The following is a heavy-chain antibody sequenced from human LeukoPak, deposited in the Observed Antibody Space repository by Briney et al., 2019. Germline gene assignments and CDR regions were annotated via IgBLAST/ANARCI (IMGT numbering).Heavy chain of an antibody. CDR2: INHSGST. D-gene: IGHD6-6*01. CDR3: ARLYSSSDY. Sequence: PSETLSLTCAVYGGSLSGYYWSWIRQPPGKGLEWIGEINHSGSTNYNPSLKSRVTISVDTSKNQFSLKLSSVTAADTAVYYCARLYSSSDYWGQGTLVTVSS. V-gene: IGHV4-34*01. CDR1: GGSLSGYY. J-gene: IGHJ4*02.